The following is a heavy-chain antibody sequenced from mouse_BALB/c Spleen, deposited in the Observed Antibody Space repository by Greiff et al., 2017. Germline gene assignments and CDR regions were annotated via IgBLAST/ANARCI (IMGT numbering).Heavy chain of an antibody. CDR1: GFSLTGYG. CDR2: IWGDGST. V-gene: IGHV2-6-7*01. J-gene: IGHJ3*01. CDR3: ARGGGYDGFAY. Sequence: VQGVESGPGLVAPSQSLSITCTVSGFSLTGYGVNWVRQPPGKGLEWLGMIWGDGSTDYNSALKSRLSISKDNSKSQVFLKMNSLQTDDTARYYCARGGGYDGFAYWGQGTLVTVSA. D-gene: IGHD2-2*01.